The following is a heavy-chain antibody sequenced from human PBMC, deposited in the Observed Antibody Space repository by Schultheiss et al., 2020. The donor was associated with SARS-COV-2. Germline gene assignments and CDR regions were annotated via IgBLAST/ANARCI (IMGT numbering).Heavy chain of an antibody. J-gene: IGHJ4*02. CDR3: AKAEGGDCYCPHY. D-gene: IGHD2-21*02. CDR2: IWYDGSNK. CDR1: GFTFSSYG. V-gene: IGHV3-33*06. Sequence: GESLKISCAASGFTFSSYGMHWVRQAPGKGLEWVAVIWYDGSNKYYADSVKGRFTISRDNSKNTLHLQMNSLRVDDTAVYYCAKAEGGDCYCPHYWGQGTLVTVSS.